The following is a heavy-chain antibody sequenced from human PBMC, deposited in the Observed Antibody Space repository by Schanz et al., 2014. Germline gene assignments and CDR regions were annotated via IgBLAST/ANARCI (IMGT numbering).Heavy chain of an antibody. CDR3: ARDRGHVEQLVLEWYYAMDV. CDR1: GFTFSSYG. Sequence: QVQLVESGGGVVQPGRSLRLSCAASGFTFSSYGMHWVRQAPGKGLEWVAVIWYDGSNEYYADSVKGRFTISRDNSKNTLSLQMNSLRAEDTAVYYCARDRGHVEQLVLEWYYAMDVWGQGTTVAVSS. CDR2: IWYDGSNE. J-gene: IGHJ6*02. V-gene: IGHV3-33*01. D-gene: IGHD6-6*01.